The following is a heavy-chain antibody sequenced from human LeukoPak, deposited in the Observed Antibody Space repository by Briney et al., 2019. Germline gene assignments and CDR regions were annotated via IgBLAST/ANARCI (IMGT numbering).Heavy chain of an antibody. V-gene: IGHV4-59*08. CDR3: ARHRKSSGWTFDH. CDR1: GGSISSYY. CDR2: IYYSGST. D-gene: IGHD6-19*01. Sequence: SQTLSLTCTVSGGSISSYYWSWIRQPPGKGLEWIGYIYYSGSTNYNPSLKSRVTISVDTSKDQFSLKLSSVTAADTAVYYCARHRKSSGWTFDHWGQGTLVTVSS. J-gene: IGHJ4*02.